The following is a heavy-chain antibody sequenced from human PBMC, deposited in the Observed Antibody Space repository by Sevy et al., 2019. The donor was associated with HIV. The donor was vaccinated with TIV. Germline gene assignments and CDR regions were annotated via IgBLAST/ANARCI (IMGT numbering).Heavy chain of an antibody. D-gene: IGHD3-3*01. CDR3: GKVSIGGVGGFYDY. CDR1: GFSFSTYA. J-gene: IGHJ4*02. V-gene: IGHV3-23*01. CDR2: ISGSGTST. Sequence: GGSLRLSCAASGFSFSTYAMTWVRQAPGKGLEWVSGISGSGTSTYYTDSVKGRFTISRDNSKNTVYLQMNNLRAEDTAVYYCGKVSIGGVGGFYDYWGQGTLVTVSS.